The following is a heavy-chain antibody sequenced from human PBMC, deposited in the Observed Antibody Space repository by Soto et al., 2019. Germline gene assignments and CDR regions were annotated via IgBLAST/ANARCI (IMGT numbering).Heavy chain of an antibody. Sequence: GGSLRLSCAASGFTFSSYAMHWVRQAPGKGLEWVAVISYDGSNKYYADSVKGRFTISRDNSKNTLYLQMNSLRAEDTAVYYCARDRQYSSSWLDYWGQG. CDR3: ARDRQYSSSWLDY. V-gene: IGHV3-30-3*01. J-gene: IGHJ4*02. CDR2: ISYDGSNK. CDR1: GFTFSSYA. D-gene: IGHD6-13*01.